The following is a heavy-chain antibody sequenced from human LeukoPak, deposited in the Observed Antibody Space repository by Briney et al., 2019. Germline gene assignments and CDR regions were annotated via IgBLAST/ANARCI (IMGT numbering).Heavy chain of an antibody. CDR2: ISGSSDDI. D-gene: IGHD3-22*01. CDR3: ARRGYHDSSGYDY. J-gene: IGHJ4*02. Sequence: PGGSLRLSCVASGFTFSSYNMIWVRQAPGKGLEWVSSISGSSDDIYYADSVKGRFTISRDNAKNSVFLQINNLRAEDTAIYYCARRGYHDSSGYDYWGQGALVTVSS. CDR1: GFTFSSYN. V-gene: IGHV3-21*06.